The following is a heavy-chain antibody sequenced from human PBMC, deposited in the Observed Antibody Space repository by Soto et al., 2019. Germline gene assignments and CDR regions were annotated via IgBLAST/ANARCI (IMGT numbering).Heavy chain of an antibody. V-gene: IGHV4-4*02. J-gene: IGHJ3*02. CDR1: SGSISSSNW. D-gene: IGHD2-2*01. Sequence: SETLSLTCVVSSGSISSSNWWNWVRQPPGKGLEWIGEIYHSGSTNYNPSLKSRVTISADKPKNQFSLKLSSVTAADTAVYYCAGRGCSSTTCYGSDGFDIWGQGTMVTVSS. CDR3: AGRGCSSTTCYGSDGFDI. CDR2: IYHSGST.